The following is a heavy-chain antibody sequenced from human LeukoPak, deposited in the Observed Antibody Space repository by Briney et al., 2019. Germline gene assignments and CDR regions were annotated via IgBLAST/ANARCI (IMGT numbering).Heavy chain of an antibody. D-gene: IGHD3-3*01. CDR3: ARQGATYDFWSGYSLDYYYYYMDV. Sequence: GESLKISCKGSGYSFTSYWIGWVRQMPGKGLEWMGIIYPGDSDTRYSPSFQGQVTISADKSISTAYLQWSSLKASDTAMYYCARQGATYDFWSGYSLDYYYYYMDVWGKGTTVTVSS. CDR1: GYSFTSYW. V-gene: IGHV5-51*01. CDR2: IYPGDSDT. J-gene: IGHJ6*03.